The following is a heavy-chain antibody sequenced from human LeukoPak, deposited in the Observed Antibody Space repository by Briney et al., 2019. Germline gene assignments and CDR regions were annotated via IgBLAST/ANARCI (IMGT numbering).Heavy chain of an antibody. Sequence: GGSLRLSCAASGFTVSSNYMSWVRQAPGKGLEWVSVIYSGGSTYYADSVKGRFTISRDNAKNSLYLQMNSLRAEDTAVYYCAKTTVPAGFYMDVWGKGTTVTVSS. J-gene: IGHJ6*03. D-gene: IGHD4-11*01. CDR3: AKTTVPAGFYMDV. V-gene: IGHV3-66*01. CDR2: IYSGGST. CDR1: GFTVSSNY.